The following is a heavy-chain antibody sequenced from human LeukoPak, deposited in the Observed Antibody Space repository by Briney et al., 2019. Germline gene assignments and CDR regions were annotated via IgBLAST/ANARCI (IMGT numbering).Heavy chain of an antibody. CDR3: AKDVFGELSY. CDR2: IRYDGSNK. D-gene: IGHD3-10*02. CDR1: GFTFSSYG. V-gene: IGHV3-30*02. Sequence: GGSLRLSCAASGFTFSSYGMHWVRQAPGKGLEWVAIIRYDGSNKYYADSVKGRFTISRDNSKNTLYLQMNSLRAEDTAVYYCAKDVFGELSYWGQGTLVTVSS. J-gene: IGHJ4*02.